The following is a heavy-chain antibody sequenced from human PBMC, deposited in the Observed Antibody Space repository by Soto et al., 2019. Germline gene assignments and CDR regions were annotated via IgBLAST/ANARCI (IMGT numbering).Heavy chain of an antibody. V-gene: IGHV1-69*06. Sequence: GASVKVSCKTSGGTFSSYAISWVRQAPGQGLEWMGGISPNIGTANYAQKLQGRVTITADTSTSTAYMELRSLRSDDTAVYYCAREYYDILTGYSPEMDVWGQGTTVTVSS. D-gene: IGHD3-9*01. CDR3: AREYYDILTGYSPEMDV. CDR1: GGTFSSYA. CDR2: ISPNIGTA. J-gene: IGHJ6*02.